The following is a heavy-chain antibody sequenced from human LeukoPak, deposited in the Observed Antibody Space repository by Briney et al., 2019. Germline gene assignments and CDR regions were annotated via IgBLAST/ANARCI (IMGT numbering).Heavy chain of an antibody. CDR2: INPSGGST. Sequence: ASVKVSCKASGYTSTSYYMHWVRQAPGQGLEWMGIINPSGGSTSYAQKFQGRVTMTRDMSTSTDYMELSSLRSEDTAVYYCARGNSVEDTAWWFDPWGQGTLVTVSS. CDR1: GYTSTSYY. V-gene: IGHV1-46*01. D-gene: IGHD4-23*01. J-gene: IGHJ5*02. CDR3: ARGNSVEDTAWWFDP.